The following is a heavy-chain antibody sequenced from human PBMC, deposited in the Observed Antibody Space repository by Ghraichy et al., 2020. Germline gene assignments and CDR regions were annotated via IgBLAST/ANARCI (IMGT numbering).Heavy chain of an antibody. D-gene: IGHD3-10*01. CDR3: AKPPHYYGSGSDGWYFDL. V-gene: IGHV3-23*01. CDR2: ISGSGGST. J-gene: IGHJ2*01. Sequence: LSLTCAASGFTFSSYAMSWVRQAPGKGLEWVSAISGSGGSTYYADSVKGRFTISRDNSKNTLYLQMNSLRAEDTAVYYCAKPPHYYGSGSDGWYFDLWGRGTLVTVSS. CDR1: GFTFSSYA.